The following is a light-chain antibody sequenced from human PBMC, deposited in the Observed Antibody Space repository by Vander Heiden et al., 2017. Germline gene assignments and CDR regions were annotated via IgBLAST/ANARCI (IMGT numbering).Light chain of an antibody. Sequence: SYVLTQPPSVSVAPGQTARIPCGGNNIGSKSVHWYQQKRGQAPGLVVYDDSDRPSGIPERFSGSNSGNTATLTISRVEAGDEADYYCQVWDSSSDHVVFGGGTKLTVL. CDR1: NIGSKS. V-gene: IGLV3-21*02. J-gene: IGLJ2*01. CDR3: QVWDSSSDHVV. CDR2: DDS.